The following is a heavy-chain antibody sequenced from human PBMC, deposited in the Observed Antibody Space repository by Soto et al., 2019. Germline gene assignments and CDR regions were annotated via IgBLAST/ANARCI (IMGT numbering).Heavy chain of an antibody. J-gene: IGHJ4*02. CDR2: IWYDGNNK. CDR3: AREVHTAMAPSFEC. Sequence: GGSLRLSCVASGFTFASYGMHWVRQAPGKGLEWVAVIWYDGNNKNYADSVKGRFTISRDNSKNTLYLQINSPRAEDTAVYYCAREVHTAMAPSFECWGQGTPVTVSS. V-gene: IGHV3-33*01. D-gene: IGHD5-18*01. CDR1: GFTFASYG.